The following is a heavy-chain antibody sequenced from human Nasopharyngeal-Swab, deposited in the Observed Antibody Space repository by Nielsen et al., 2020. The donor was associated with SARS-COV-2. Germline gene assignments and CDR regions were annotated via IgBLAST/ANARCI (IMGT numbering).Heavy chain of an antibody. Sequence: ASVKVSCKASGYTFTSYYLHWVRQPPGQGLEGMGIINPSGGSTSYAQKFQGRVTMTRDTSTSTVYMELSSLRSEDTAVYYCARDGFWGLRLGELSLYLAGMDVWGQGTTVTVSS. J-gene: IGHJ6*02. D-gene: IGHD3-16*02. CDR1: GYTFTSYY. CDR3: ARDGFWGLRLGELSLYLAGMDV. CDR2: INPSGGST. V-gene: IGHV1-46*01.